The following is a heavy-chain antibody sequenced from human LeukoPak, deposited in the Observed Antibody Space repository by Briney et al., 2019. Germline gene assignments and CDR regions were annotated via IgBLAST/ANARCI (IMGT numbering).Heavy chain of an antibody. D-gene: IGHD2-2*01. CDR2: ISSSSSYI. Sequence: GGSLRLSCAASGFTFSSYSMNWVRQAPGKGLEWVSSISSSSSYIYYADSVKGRFTISRDNAKNSLYLQMNSLRAEDTAVYYCARVGGGYCSSTSCLKGYYYGMDVWGQGTTVTVSS. J-gene: IGHJ6*02. V-gene: IGHV3-21*01. CDR3: ARVGGGYCSSTSCLKGYYYGMDV. CDR1: GFTFSSYS.